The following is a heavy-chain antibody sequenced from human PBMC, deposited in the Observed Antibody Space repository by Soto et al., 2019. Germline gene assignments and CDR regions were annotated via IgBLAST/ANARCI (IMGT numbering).Heavy chain of an antibody. CDR1: GYTFTSFG. J-gene: IGHJ4*02. Sequence: QVLLVQSGAEVKKPGASLKVSCKASGYTFTSFGISWVRQAPGQGLEWMGWINIHKGNANYAQKVQGRVTMTTDTSTSTAYMGLMNMRSDDTAVYYWAEAGGYHSGGTVYMAYFDYWAREPWSSSPQ. D-gene: IGHD2-15*01. CDR2: INIHKGNA. V-gene: IGHV1-18*01. CDR3: AEAGGYHSGGTVYMAYFDY.